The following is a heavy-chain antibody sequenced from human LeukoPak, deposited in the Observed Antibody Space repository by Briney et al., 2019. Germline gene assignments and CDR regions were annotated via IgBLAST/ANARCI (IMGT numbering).Heavy chain of an antibody. D-gene: IGHD3-3*01. V-gene: IGHV4-34*01. Sequence: SETLSLTCAVYGGSFSGYYWSWIRQPPGKGLEWIGEINHSGSTNYNPSLKSRVTIPVDTSKNQFSLKLSSVTAADTAVYYCARGPTVFGVVIRYYYMDVWGKGTTVTVSS. CDR1: GGSFSGYY. J-gene: IGHJ6*03. CDR2: INHSGST. CDR3: ARGPTVFGVVIRYYYMDV.